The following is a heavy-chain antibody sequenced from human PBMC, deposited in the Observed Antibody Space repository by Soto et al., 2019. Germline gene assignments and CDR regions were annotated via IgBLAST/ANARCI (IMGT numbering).Heavy chain of an antibody. Sequence: PSETLSLTCTVSGGSISSYYWSWIRQPPGKGLEWIGYIYYSGSTNYNPSLKSRVTISVDTSKNQFPLKLSSVTAADTAVYYCARDHGYNHWGWFDPWGQGTLVTVSS. CDR3: ARDHGYNHWGWFDP. V-gene: IGHV4-59*01. D-gene: IGHD5-12*01. CDR1: GGSISSYY. J-gene: IGHJ5*02. CDR2: IYYSGST.